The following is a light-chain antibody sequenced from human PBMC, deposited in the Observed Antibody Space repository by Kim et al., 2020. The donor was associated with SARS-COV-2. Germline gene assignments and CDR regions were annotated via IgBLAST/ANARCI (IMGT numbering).Light chain of an antibody. Sequence: PGERATLSCRASQSVSSNLAWYQQKPGQVPRLLIYGASTRATGIPARFSGSGSGTEFILTISSLQSEDFAVYYCQQYNSWPRTFGQGTKVDIK. J-gene: IGKJ1*01. CDR1: QSVSSN. CDR3: QQYNSWPRT. CDR2: GAS. V-gene: IGKV3-15*01.